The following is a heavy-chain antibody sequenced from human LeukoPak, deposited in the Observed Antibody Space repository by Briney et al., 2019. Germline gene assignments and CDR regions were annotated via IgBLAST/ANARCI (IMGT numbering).Heavy chain of an antibody. V-gene: IGHV3-74*01. CDR1: GFTYSSYW. CDR2: INNDGSRT. D-gene: IGHD6-13*01. Sequence: QPGGSLRLSCAASGFTYSSYWMHWVPQAPGKGLVWVSRINNDGSRTNYADSVKGRFTISRDNAKNTVLLQMNSLRVEDTAVYYCAIDDAAAGIIFDYWGQGTLVTVSS. J-gene: IGHJ4*02. CDR3: AIDDAAAGIIFDY.